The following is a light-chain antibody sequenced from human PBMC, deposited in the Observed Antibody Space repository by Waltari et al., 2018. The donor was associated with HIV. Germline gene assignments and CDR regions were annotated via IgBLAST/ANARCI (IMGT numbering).Light chain of an antibody. CDR1: QSVSSD. V-gene: IGKV3-15*01. CDR2: NAS. J-gene: IGKJ1*01. CDR3: QQYNNWPPWT. Sequence: EILMTQSPATLSVPPGERVTLSCRASQSVSSDLAWYRQKPGPAPRLLIYNASTRATGLPARFSGSGSGTEFTLTISSLQSEDFAFYYCQQYNNWPPWTFGQGTKVEIK.